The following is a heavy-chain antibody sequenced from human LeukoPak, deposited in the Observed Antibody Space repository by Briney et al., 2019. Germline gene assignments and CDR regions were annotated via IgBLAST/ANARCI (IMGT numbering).Heavy chain of an antibody. D-gene: IGHD6-19*01. CDR1: GFSFSDYG. Sequence: PGGSLRPSCAASGFSFSDYGMHWVRQAPGKGLEWVAVIWYDGSNKNYADSVKGRFTVSRDNSKNTLYLQMNSLRAEDTAVYYCARDSSQWLADYWGQGTLVTVSS. J-gene: IGHJ4*02. V-gene: IGHV3-33*01. CDR3: ARDSSQWLADY. CDR2: IWYDGSNK.